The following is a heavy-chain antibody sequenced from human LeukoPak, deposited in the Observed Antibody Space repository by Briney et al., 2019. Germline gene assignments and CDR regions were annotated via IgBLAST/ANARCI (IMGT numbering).Heavy chain of an antibody. CDR1: GFTFSTYW. V-gene: IGHV3-7*03. D-gene: IGHD3/OR15-3a*01. Sequence: GGSLRLSCAASGFTFSTYWMSWVRQAPGKGLEWVAVIKQDGTEKYYADSVKGRFTISRDNAKNSLYLQMNSLRPEDTALYYCVKDRGLAAYYFDHWGQGTLVTVSS. CDR2: IKQDGTEK. J-gene: IGHJ4*02. CDR3: VKDRGLAAYYFDH.